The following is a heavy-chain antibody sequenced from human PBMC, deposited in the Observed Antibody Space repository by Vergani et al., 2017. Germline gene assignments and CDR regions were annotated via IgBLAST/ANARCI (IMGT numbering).Heavy chain of an antibody. J-gene: IGHJ3*02. CDR3: ARDGSNYYDSSGYYYVGGDAFDI. D-gene: IGHD3-22*01. CDR1: GFTFSSYS. V-gene: IGHV3-21*01. CDR2: ISSSSSYI. Sequence: EVQLVESGGGLVKPGGSLRLSCAASGFTFSSYSMNWVRQAPGKGLEWVSSISSSSSYIYYADSVNGRFTISRDNAKNSLYLQMNSLRAEDTAVYYCARDGSNYYDSSGYYYVGGDAFDIWGQGTMVTVSS.